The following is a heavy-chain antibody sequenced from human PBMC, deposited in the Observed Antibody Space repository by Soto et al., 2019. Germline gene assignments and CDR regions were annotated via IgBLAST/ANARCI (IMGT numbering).Heavy chain of an antibody. CDR1: GYTFSGYF. V-gene: IGHV1-2*04. D-gene: IGHD1-1*01. J-gene: IGHJ4*02. CDR3: ARGPSTGDFDY. CDR2: INPDSGVT. Sequence: ASVKVSCKASGYTFSGYFMHWMRQGPGQGLEWMGWINPDSGVTNYAQKFQDSATMTRDTSISTAYMELSRLTSDDTAVYYCARGPSTGDFDYWGQGTLVTVSS.